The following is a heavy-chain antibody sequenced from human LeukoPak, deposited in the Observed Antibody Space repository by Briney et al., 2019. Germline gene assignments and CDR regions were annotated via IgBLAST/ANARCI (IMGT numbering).Heavy chain of an antibody. J-gene: IGHJ4*02. V-gene: IGHV3-30*04. D-gene: IGHD2-2*01. CDR1: GFTFSSYA. Sequence: PGGSLRLSCAAPGFTFSSYAMHWVRQAPGKGLEWVAVISYDGSNKYYADSVKGRFTISRDNSKNTLYLQMNSLRPVDTAVYYCAGGQDIVLVPAALPGYYWGQGTLVTISS. CDR3: AGGQDIVLVPAALPGYY. CDR2: ISYDGSNK.